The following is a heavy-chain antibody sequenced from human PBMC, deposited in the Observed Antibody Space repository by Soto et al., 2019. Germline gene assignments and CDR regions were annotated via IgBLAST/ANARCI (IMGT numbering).Heavy chain of an antibody. V-gene: IGHV4-30-2*01. CDR1: GGSISSGGYS. Sequence: SETLSLTCAVSGGSISSGGYSWSWIRQPPGKGLEWIGYIYHSGSTYYNPSLKSRVTISVDTSKNQFSLKLSSVTAADTAVYFCARRYGGSFDFWGQGALVTV. D-gene: IGHD4-17*01. J-gene: IGHJ4*02. CDR2: IYHSGST. CDR3: ARRYGGSFDF.